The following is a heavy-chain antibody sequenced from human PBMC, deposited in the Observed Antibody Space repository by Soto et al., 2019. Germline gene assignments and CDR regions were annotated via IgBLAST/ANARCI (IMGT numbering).Heavy chain of an antibody. D-gene: IGHD6-13*01. CDR3: ARAQRVAATNPCLYYSDN. CDR2: VNPNTGNT. J-gene: IGHJ4*02. CDR1: GYTFSIYD. V-gene: IGHV1-8*01. Sequence: ASVKVSCKASGYTFSIYDINWVRRATGQGLEWVGWVNPNTGNTGYAQRFQGRVTMTRNTSISTAYMELSSLRSEDTAVYFCARAQRVAATNPCLYYSDNWGQGTPVTLSS.